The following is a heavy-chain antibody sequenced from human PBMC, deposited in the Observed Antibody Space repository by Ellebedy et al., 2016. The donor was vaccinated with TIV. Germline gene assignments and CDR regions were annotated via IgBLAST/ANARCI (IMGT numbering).Heavy chain of an antibody. Sequence: AASVKVSCKASGFTFTKSAVQWVRQARGQRREWIGWIVVGSGNTHYAQKFQERVTITRDMSTSTAYMELSSLRSEDTAVYYCAADSVVGPSASWYFDLWGRGTLVTVSS. D-gene: IGHD2-15*01. J-gene: IGHJ2*01. CDR1: GFTFTKSA. CDR3: AADSVVGPSASWYFDL. V-gene: IGHV1-58*01. CDR2: IVVGSGNT.